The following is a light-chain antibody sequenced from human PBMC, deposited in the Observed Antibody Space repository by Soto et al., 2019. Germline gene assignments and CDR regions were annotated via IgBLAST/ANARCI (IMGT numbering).Light chain of an antibody. CDR3: QQSYSTPPWT. CDR1: QSIVTY. J-gene: IGKJ1*01. Sequence: DIQLTQSPSSLSASVGDRVTIPCRASQSIVTYLKWYLQKPGKAPKLLIYAASNLQSGVPSRFSGSGSGTDFTLTISSLQPEDFATYFCQQSYSTPPWTFGQVTKVDIK. V-gene: IGKV1-39*01. CDR2: AAS.